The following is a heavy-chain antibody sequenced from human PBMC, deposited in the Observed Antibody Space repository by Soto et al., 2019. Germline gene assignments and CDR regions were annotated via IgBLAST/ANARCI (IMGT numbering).Heavy chain of an antibody. J-gene: IGHJ4*02. CDR2: IYYTGIT. Sequence: SETLSLTCSVSADSMSVYSIRSSSYLLSWIRQHPGKGPEWIGYIYYTGITYYTPSLKSRVVMSVDTSKNHFSLKLTSLTAADTAVYYCARDVDNLTGRYFDLGGQG. D-gene: IGHD3-9*01. CDR3: ARDVDNLTGRYFDL. V-gene: IGHV4-30-4*01. CDR1: ADSMSVYSIRSSSYL.